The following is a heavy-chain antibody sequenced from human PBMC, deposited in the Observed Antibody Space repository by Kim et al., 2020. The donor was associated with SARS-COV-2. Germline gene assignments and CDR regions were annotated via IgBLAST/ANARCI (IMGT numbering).Heavy chain of an antibody. Sequence: GGSLRLSCAASGFTFSSYSMNWVRQAPGKGLEWVSSISSSSSYIYYVDSVKGRFTISRDNAKNSLYLQMNSLRAEDTAVYYCARDLMVAVAGTDIDYWGQGTLVTVSS. CDR1: GFTFSSYS. V-gene: IGHV3-21*01. CDR3: ARDLMVAVAGTDIDY. D-gene: IGHD6-19*01. CDR2: ISSSSSYI. J-gene: IGHJ4*02.